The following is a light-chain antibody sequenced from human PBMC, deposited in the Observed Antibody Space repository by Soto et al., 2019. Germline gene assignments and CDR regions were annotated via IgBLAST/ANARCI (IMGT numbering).Light chain of an antibody. Sequence: QSVLTQPPSASGTPGQRVTISCSGSSSNIGDNYVFWYQQFPGAAPKPLIFNNNQRPSGVPDRFSGAKSGTSASLSISGLRPEDEADYHCAAWDDSLSGWVFGGGTKLTVL. J-gene: IGLJ3*02. V-gene: IGLV1-47*02. CDR1: SSNIGDNY. CDR2: NNN. CDR3: AAWDDSLSGWV.